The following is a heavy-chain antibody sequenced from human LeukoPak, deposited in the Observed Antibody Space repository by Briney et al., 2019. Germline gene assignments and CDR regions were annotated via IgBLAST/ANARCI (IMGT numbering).Heavy chain of an antibody. CDR1: GFSFSNYW. J-gene: IGHJ4*02. V-gene: IGHV3-74*01. CDR2: INSDGSST. CDR3: ARDNYDSSGYYYVPNFDY. Sequence: GGSLRLSCAASGFSFSNYWMHWVRQAPGKGLVWVSRINSDGSSTTYADSVKGRFTISRDNSKNTLYLQMGSLRAEDMAVYYCARDNYDSSGYYYVPNFDYWGQGTLVTVSS. D-gene: IGHD3-22*01.